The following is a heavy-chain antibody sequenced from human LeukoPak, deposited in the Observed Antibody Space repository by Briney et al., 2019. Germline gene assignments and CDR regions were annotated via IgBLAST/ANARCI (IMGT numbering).Heavy chain of an antibody. CDR2: ISSSSAYI. V-gene: IGHV3-21*01. Sequence: PGGSLRLSCAASGFIFSSSSMSWVRQAPGKGLEWVSSISSSSAYIYYADSVKGRFTISRDNAKNSLYLQMNSLRAEDTAVYYCARDRITGPIFDYWGQGTLVTVSS. D-gene: IGHD1-14*01. CDR3: ARDRITGPIFDY. J-gene: IGHJ4*02. CDR1: GFIFSSSS.